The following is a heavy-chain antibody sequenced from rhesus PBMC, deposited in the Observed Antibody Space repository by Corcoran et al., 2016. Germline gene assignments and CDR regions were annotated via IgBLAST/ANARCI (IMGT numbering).Heavy chain of an antibody. CDR1: GYSFTGSW. CDR3: AKVSGSSGWYLDY. Sequence: EVQLVQSGAEVKRHGESLRISCKTSGYSFTGSWISWVRQGPGKGLKWMGSIYPCDSDTRYNPSFQGHVTISADKSISTTYLQWSSLKAADTATYYCAKVSGSSGWYLDYWGQGVLVTVSS. D-gene: IGHD6-31*01. J-gene: IGHJ4*01. CDR2: IYPCDSDT. V-gene: IGHV5-43*01.